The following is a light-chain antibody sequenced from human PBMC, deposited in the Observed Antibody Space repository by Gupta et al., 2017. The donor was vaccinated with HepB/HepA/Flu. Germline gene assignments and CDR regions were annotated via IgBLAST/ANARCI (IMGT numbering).Light chain of an antibody. J-gene: IGLJ2*01. CDR2: GKN. CDR3: NSRDSSVKHVV. CDR1: SLRKYY. V-gene: IGLV3-19*01. Sequence: SSELTQDPAVSVALGQTVRITCQGDSLRKYYASWYQQKPGQAPVLVIYGKNNRPSGIPDRFSGSSSGNTASLTITGAQAEDEADYYCNSRDSSVKHVVFGGGAKLTVL.